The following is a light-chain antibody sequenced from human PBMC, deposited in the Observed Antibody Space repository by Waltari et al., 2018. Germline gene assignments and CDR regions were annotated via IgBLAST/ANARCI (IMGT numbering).Light chain of an antibody. V-gene: IGLV2-14*03. CDR3: SSYTTMSTLV. CDR2: AVS. Sequence: QSALTQPASVSGSPGQSITISCAGTSNDIGAYDYVSWYQQHPDKAPQLLIYAVSNRPSGVSHRFSGSKSGSTASLTISGLQPEDEADYYCSSYTTMSTLVFGGGTKLTVL. J-gene: IGLJ2*01. CDR1: SNDIGAYDY.